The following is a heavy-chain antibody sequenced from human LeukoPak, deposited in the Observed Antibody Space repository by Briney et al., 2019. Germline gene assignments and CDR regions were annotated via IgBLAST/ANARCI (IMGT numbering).Heavy chain of an antibody. D-gene: IGHD6-6*01. CDR1: GFTFSSYS. CDR2: ISSSSSYI. J-gene: IGHJ3*02. CDR3: ARETAARPSGDAFDI. V-gene: IGHV3-21*01. Sequence: PGGSLRLSCAASGFTFSSYSMNWVRQAPGKGLEWVSSISSSSSYIYYADSVKGRFTISRDNAKNSLYLQMNSLRAEDTAVYYCARETAARPSGDAFDIWGQGTMVTVSS.